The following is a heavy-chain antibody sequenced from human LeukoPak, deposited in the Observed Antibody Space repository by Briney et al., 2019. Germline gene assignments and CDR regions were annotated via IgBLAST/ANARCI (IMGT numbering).Heavy chain of an antibody. J-gene: IGHJ6*03. D-gene: IGHD6-6*01. CDR2: MNPNSGNT. Sequence: ASVKVSCKASGYTFTSYDINWVRQATGQGLEWMGWMNPNSGNTGYAQKLQGRVTMTTDTSTSTAYMELRSLRSDDTAVYYCARSAGSSLSSYYYYYYMDVWGKGTTVTVSS. V-gene: IGHV1-8*01. CDR1: GYTFTSYD. CDR3: ARSAGSSLSSYYYYYYMDV.